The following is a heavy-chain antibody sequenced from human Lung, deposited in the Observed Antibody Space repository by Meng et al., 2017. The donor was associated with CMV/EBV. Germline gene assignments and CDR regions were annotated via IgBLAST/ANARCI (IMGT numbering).Heavy chain of an antibody. CDR2: LIPVLNMA. J-gene: IGHJ4*02. V-gene: IGHV1-69*10. CDR3: ARGRGNQPLFDF. CDR1: EVAFSTYT. D-gene: IGHD2/OR15-2a*01. Sequence: VRWVVCGAEWSKPGASVRVACKTSEVAFSTYTFIWGRQAPGQGLEWMGGLIPVLNMAKSAPRFQDRVTFTADETTTTAYMELSSLTFEGTAVYFCARGRGNQPLFDFWGQGTLVTVSS.